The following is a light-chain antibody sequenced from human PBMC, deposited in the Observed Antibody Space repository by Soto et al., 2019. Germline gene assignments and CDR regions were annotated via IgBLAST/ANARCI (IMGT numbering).Light chain of an antibody. CDR3: SSYTSSSTLEV. CDR1: SSDVGGYNY. Sequence: QSALTQPAYVSGSPGQSITISCTGTSSDVGGYNYVSWYQQHPGKAPKLMIYEVSNQPSGVSNRFAGSKSGNTASLTISGLQAEDEADYYCSSYTSSSTLEVFGTGTKLTVL. V-gene: IGLV2-14*01. J-gene: IGLJ1*01. CDR2: EVS.